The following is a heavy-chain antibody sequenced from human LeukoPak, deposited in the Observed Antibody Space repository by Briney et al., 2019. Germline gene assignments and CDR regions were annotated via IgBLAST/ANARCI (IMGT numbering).Heavy chain of an antibody. CDR3: ARGSIDDFWSGYYPREYYFDY. CDR2: INTNTGNP. V-gene: IGHV7-4-1*02. CDR1: GYTFTSYA. Sequence: ASVKVSCKASGYTFTSYAMNWVRQAPGQGLEWMGWINTNTGNPTYAQGFTGRFVFSLDTSVSTAYLQISSLKAEDTAVYYCARGSIDDFWSGYYPREYYFDYWGQGTLVTVSS. J-gene: IGHJ4*02. D-gene: IGHD3-3*01.